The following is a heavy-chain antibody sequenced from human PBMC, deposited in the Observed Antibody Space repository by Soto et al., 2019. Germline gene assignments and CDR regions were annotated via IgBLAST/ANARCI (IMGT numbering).Heavy chain of an antibody. D-gene: IGHD3-22*01. Sequence: QLQLQESGPGLVKPSETLSLTCTVSGGSISSSSYYWGWIRQPPGKGLEWIGSIYYSGSTYYNPSLKSRVTISVDTSKNQFSLKLSSVTAADTAVYYCARLEGRRYYYDSSGYYPNYFDYWGQGTLVTVSS. CDR3: ARLEGRRYYYDSSGYYPNYFDY. J-gene: IGHJ4*02. V-gene: IGHV4-39*01. CDR2: IYYSGST. CDR1: GGSISSSSYY.